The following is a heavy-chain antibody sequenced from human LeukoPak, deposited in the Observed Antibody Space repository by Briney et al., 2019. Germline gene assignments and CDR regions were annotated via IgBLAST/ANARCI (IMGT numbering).Heavy chain of an antibody. J-gene: IGHJ4*02. CDR1: GYTFTGYY. D-gene: IGHD4-23*01. V-gene: IGHV1-18*04. CDR3: ARNYGGNSDLDY. Sequence: GASVKVSCKASGYTFTGYYMHWVRQAPGQGLEWMGWISAYNGNTNYAQKLQGRVTMTTDTSTSTAYMELRSLRSDDTAVYYCARNYGGNSDLDYWGQGTLVTVSS. CDR2: ISAYNGNT.